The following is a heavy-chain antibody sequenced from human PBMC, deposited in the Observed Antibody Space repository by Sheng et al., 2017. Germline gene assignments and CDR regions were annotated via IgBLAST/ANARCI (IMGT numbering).Heavy chain of an antibody. J-gene: IGHJ6*02. Sequence: QVQLVESGGGVVQPGRSLRLSCAASGFTFSSYGMHWVRQAPGKGLEWVAVIWYDGSNKYYADSVKGRFTISRDNSKNTLYLQMNSLRAEDTAVYYCARDSLRFPYGMDVWGQGTTVTVSS. D-gene: IGHD3-3*01. CDR3: ARDSLRFPYGMDV. CDR1: GFTFSSYG. CDR2: IWYDGSNK. V-gene: IGHV3-33*01.